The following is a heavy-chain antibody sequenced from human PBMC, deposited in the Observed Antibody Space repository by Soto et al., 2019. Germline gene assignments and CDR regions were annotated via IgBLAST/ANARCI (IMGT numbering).Heavy chain of an antibody. J-gene: IGHJ5*02. D-gene: IGHD1-1*01. CDR3: ARDLEAGDDNANWFDH. V-gene: IGHV3-30-3*01. Sequence: QVQLVESGGGVVQPGRSLRLSCVASGFSISRSAMHWVRQAPGKGLEWVAVIASDGSNKWYADSAQGRFTISRDNSKNTLYLDMSSLRAEDTAVYFCARDLEAGDDNANWFDHWGQGTLVTVSS. CDR2: IASDGSNK. CDR1: GFSISRSA.